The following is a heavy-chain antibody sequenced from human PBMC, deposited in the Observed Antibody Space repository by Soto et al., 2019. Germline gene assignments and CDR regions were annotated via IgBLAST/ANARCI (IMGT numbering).Heavy chain of an antibody. V-gene: IGHV5-51*01. CDR3: ARGGIAVAQRSQFDY. CDR1: GYSFSSYW. D-gene: IGHD6-19*01. Sequence: PGESLKISCKGSGYSFSSYWIGWVRQMPGQGPEWMGIIYPGDSDTRYSPSFQGQVTISADKSISTAYLQWSSLKASDTAMYYCARGGIAVAQRSQFDYWGQGTLVTVSS. J-gene: IGHJ4*02. CDR2: IYPGDSDT.